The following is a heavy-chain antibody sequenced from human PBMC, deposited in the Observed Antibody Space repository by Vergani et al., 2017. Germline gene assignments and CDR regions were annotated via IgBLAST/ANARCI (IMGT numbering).Heavy chain of an antibody. CDR1: GGTFSSYT. Sequence: QVQLVQSGAEVKKPGSSVKVSCKASGGTFSSYTISWVRQAPGQGLEWMGRIIPILGIANYAQKFQGRVTITADKSTSTAYMELSSLRSEDTAVYYCAKGRAEGRYYGMDVWGQGTTVTVSS. CDR3: AKGRAEGRYYGMDV. J-gene: IGHJ6*02. V-gene: IGHV1-69*02. CDR2: IIPILGIA.